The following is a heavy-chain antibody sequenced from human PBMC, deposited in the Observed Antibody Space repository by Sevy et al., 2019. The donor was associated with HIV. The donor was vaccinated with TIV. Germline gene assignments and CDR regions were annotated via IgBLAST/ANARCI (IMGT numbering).Heavy chain of an antibody. V-gene: IGHV6-1*01. CDR3: ARDLASCSGGSCHSAGFDY. D-gene: IGHD2-15*01. CDR2: TYYRSKWFS. CDR1: GDSVNSAA. J-gene: IGHJ4*01. Sequence: SQTLSLTCAISGDSVNSAAWNWIRQSPSRGLEWLGRTYYRSKWFSVYALSVKSRMTISPDTSKNQFSPQLNSVTPEDTAVYYCARDLASCSGGSCHSAGFDYWGLGTLVTVSS.